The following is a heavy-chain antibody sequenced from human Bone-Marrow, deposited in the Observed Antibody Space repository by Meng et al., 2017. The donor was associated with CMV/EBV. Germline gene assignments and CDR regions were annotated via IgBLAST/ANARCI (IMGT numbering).Heavy chain of an antibody. V-gene: IGHV3-7*01. CDR2: IKQDGGQK. Sequence: GESLKISCVASGFTFSNYWMTWVRQAPRKGLEWVANIKQDGGQKYYVDSVKGRFTISRDNAKNSLYLQMNGLRANDTAVYFCARHNIVATVDSYYFGMDFWGQGTMVTVSS. CDR1: GFTFSNYW. J-gene: IGHJ6*02. D-gene: IGHD5-12*01. CDR3: ARHNIVATVDSYYFGMDF.